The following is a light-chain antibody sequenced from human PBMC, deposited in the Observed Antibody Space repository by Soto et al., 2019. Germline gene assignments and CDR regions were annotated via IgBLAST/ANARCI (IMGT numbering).Light chain of an antibody. CDR2: DVS. CDR3: QEYGTSRT. J-gene: IGKJ1*01. CDR1: ESVSRTY. Sequence: ELVLTQSPGTLSLSPGERATLSCRASESVSRTYLAWYQQKPGQAPRLLIYDVSSRATGIPDRFSGSGSGTDFALTISRLAPDDFAVYYCQEYGTSRTFGQGTRVEI. V-gene: IGKV3-20*01.